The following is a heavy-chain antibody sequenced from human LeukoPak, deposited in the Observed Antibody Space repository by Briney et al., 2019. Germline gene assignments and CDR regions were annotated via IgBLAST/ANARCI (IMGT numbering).Heavy chain of an antibody. D-gene: IGHD3-16*01. Sequence: SETLSLTCIVSGGSISSSDYYWGWIRQPPGKGLEWIATIYHSGSTYYNPPLKSRVTISVDTFKNQFSLRLSSVTAADTAVYYCASYLRGSYFDYWGQGTLVTVSS. CDR3: ASYLRGSYFDY. V-gene: IGHV4-39*01. CDR2: IYHSGST. J-gene: IGHJ4*02. CDR1: GGSISSSDYY.